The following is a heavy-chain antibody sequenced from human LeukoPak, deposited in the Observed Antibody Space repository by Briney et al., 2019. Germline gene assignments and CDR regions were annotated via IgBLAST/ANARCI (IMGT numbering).Heavy chain of an antibody. V-gene: IGHV1-24*01. CDR3: ATTPVSKIVAKNWFDP. D-gene: IGHD5-12*01. J-gene: IGHJ5*02. Sequence: GASVKVSCKVSGYTLTELSMHWVRQAPGKGLEWMGGFDPEDGETIYAQKFQGRVTMTEDTSTDTAYMELSSLRSEDTAVYYCATTPVSKIVAKNWFDPWGQGTLVTVSS. CDR2: FDPEDGET. CDR1: GYTLTELS.